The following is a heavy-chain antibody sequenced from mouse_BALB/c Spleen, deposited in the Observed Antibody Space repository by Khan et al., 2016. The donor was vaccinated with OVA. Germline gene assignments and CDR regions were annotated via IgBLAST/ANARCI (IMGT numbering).Heavy chain of an antibody. J-gene: IGHJ3*01. CDR3: ARRNYFGYTFAY. Sequence: VQLQESGAELARPGASVKLSCKASGYTFTDYYINWVKQRTGQGLEWIGEISPGSGDTYYNEKFKGKATLTADKSSSTAYMQLNSLTSEASAVYSCARRNYFGYTFAYWGQGTLVTVSA. CDR2: ISPGSGDT. CDR1: GYTFTDYY. V-gene: IGHV1-77*01. D-gene: IGHD1-2*01.